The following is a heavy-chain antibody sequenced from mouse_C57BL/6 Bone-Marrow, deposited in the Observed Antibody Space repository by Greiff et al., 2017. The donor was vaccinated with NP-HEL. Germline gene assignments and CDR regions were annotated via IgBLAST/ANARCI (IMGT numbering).Heavy chain of an antibody. V-gene: IGHV1-81*01. CDR3: ARYYYGSSSAWFAY. CDR2: IYPRSGNT. CDR1: GYTFTSYG. Sequence: VQLQQSGAELARPGASVKLSCKASGYTFTSYGISWVKQRTGQGLEWIGEIYPRSGNTYYNEKFKGNATLTADKSSSTAYMELRRLTSEDSAVYFCARYYYGSSSAWFAYWGQGTLVTVSA. J-gene: IGHJ3*01. D-gene: IGHD1-1*01.